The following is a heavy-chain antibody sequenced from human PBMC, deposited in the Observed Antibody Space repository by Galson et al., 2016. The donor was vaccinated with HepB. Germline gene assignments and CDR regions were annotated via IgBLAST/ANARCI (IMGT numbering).Heavy chain of an antibody. CDR3: ARASYQIRFIDAFDV. CDR1: GFTVSSNY. D-gene: IGHD3-16*01. V-gene: IGHV3-66*01. CDR2: IYSGGST. J-gene: IGHJ3*01. Sequence: SLRLSCAASGFTVSSNYMSWVRQAPGKGLEWVSVIYSGGSTYYANSVRGRFTISRDNSKNTLDLQMNSLRAEDTAVYYCARASYQIRFIDAFDVWGQGTRVTVS.